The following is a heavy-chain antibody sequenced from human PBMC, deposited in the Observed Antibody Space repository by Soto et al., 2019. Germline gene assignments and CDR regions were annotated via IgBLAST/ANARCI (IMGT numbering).Heavy chain of an antibody. CDR1: GYTFTTYG. CDR2: ISTYSGDT. D-gene: IGHD2-2*01. J-gene: IGHJ5*02. Sequence: GASVKVSCKASGYTFTTYGISWVRQAPGQGLEWMGWISTYSGDTNYAQKLQGRVTMTTDTSTSTAYMELRSLRSDDTAVYYCARPYCSTTSCHNWFDPWGQGTLVTVSS. V-gene: IGHV1-18*01. CDR3: ARPYCSTTSCHNWFDP.